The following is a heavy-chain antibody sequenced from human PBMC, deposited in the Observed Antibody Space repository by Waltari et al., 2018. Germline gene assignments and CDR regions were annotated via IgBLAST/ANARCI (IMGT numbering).Heavy chain of an antibody. Sequence: EVQLVESGGDLVQPGGSLRLSCAASGFTFSNSWMDWVRQAPGKGLEWVANIKGDGSEKYYVDSVKGRFTISRDNDENSLSLELNSLRVEDTAVYYCSWTLDYWGQGTLVTVSS. CDR2: IKGDGSEK. V-gene: IGHV3-7*01. J-gene: IGHJ4*02. CDR1: GFTFSNSW. CDR3: SWTLDY.